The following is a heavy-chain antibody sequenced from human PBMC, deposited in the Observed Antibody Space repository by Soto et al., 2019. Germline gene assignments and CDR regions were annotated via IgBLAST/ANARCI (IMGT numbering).Heavy chain of an antibody. Sequence: EVQLVESGGGLVQPGGSLRLSCAVSGFTFSKYWMSWVRQAPGKGLEWVTNIKKDGSEKYYVDSVKGRFTISRDNAKNSLYLQMNSLRAEDTAMYYCAREPESIDYWGQGTLVTVSS. CDR3: AREPESIDY. CDR1: GFTFSKYW. J-gene: IGHJ4*02. V-gene: IGHV3-7*01. CDR2: IKKDGSEK.